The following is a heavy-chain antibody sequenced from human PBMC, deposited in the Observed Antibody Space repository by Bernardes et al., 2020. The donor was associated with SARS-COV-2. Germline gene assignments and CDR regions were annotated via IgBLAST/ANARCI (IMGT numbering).Heavy chain of an antibody. V-gene: IGHV3-66*02. J-gene: IGHJ2*01. D-gene: IGHD5-18*01. CDR2: IYSGGST. CDR1: GFTVSSNY. Sequence: GGSLRLSCAASGFTVSSNYMSWVRQAPGKGLEWVSVIYSGGSTYYADSVKGRFTISRDNSKNTLYLQMNSLRAEDTAVYYCARDRRYSYGYFEAGYFDLWGRGTLVTVSS. CDR3: ARDRRYSYGYFEAGYFDL.